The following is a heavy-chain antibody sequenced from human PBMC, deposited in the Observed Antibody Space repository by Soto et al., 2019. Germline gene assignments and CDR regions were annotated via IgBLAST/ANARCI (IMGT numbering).Heavy chain of an antibody. J-gene: IGHJ4*02. V-gene: IGHV3-23*01. CDR2: ISGSGGTT. CDR1: GFTFSAYG. Sequence: GGSLRLSCAASGFTFSAYGMSWVRQAPGKGLEWVSVISGSGGTTYYADSVRGRFTISRDNSKNTLFLHMNNLRAEDTAAYYCARNLVPLGGCPYDEWGQGTLVTVSS. D-gene: IGHD1-26*01. CDR3: ARNLVPLGGCPYDE.